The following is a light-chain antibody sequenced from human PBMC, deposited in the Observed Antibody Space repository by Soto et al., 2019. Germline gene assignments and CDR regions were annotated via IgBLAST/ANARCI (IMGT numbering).Light chain of an antibody. V-gene: IGKV1-5*03. J-gene: IGKJ2*01. Sequence: DIQMTQSPSTLSAYVGDRVTITCRASQSISSWLAWYQQKAGKAPKLLIYKASSLESGVPARFSGSGSGTEFTLTISSLQPDDFATYYCQQYNSYPPYTFGQGTKLEIK. CDR3: QQYNSYPPYT. CDR1: QSISSW. CDR2: KAS.